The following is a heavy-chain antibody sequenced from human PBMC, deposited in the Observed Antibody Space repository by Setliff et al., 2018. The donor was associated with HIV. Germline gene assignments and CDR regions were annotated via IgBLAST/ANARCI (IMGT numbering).Heavy chain of an antibody. CDR3: ARDSGGYIDGFAVGSFYY. D-gene: IGHD5-18*01. CDR2: VYYTGST. J-gene: IGHJ4*02. V-gene: IGHV4-59*01. CDR1: SDSIRFYY. Sequence: PSETLSLTSTVSSDSIRFYYWTWIRQPPGKGLEWIGNVYYTGSTNYNPSLTSRITISIDTSKSQFSLKLTSVAAADTAVYYCARDSGGYIDGFAVGSFYYWGQGARATVSA.